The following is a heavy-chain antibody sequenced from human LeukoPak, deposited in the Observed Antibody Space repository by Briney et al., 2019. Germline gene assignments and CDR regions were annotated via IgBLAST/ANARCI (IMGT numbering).Heavy chain of an antibody. CDR1: GFTFGDYA. V-gene: IGHV3-49*04. Sequence: GGSLRLSCTASGFTFGDYAMSWVRQAPGKGLEWVGFIRSKAYGGKTEYAASVKGRFTISRDDSKSIAYLQMNSLKTEDTAVYYCTRAGYDFWSGYYTGMVGYYFDYWGQGTLVTVSS. CDR2: IRSKAYGGKT. J-gene: IGHJ4*02. D-gene: IGHD3-3*01. CDR3: TRAGYDFWSGYYTGMVGYYFDY.